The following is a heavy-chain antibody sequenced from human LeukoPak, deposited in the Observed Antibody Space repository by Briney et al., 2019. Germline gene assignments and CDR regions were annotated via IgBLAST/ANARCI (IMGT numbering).Heavy chain of an antibody. CDR3: AKDIGSGSLSSSWLDY. D-gene: IGHD6-13*01. CDR2: LRGDGET. Sequence: GGSLRLSCAASGFTFSNYAMSWVRQAPARGLEWVSSLRGDGETFYADSVKGRFTLSRDNAKNSLYLQVNSLRAEDTALYYCAKDIGSGSLSSSWLDYWGQGTLVTVSS. CDR1: GFTFSNYA. J-gene: IGHJ4*02. V-gene: IGHV3-23*01.